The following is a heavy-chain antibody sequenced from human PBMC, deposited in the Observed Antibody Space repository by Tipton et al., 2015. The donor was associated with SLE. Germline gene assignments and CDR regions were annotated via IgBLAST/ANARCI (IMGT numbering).Heavy chain of an antibody. Sequence: TLSLTCAVYGGSFSGYYWSWIRQPPGKGLEWIGEINHSGSTNYNPSLKSRVTISVDTSKNQFSLKLSSVTAADTAVYYCARGLYYYDSSGYYRDAFDIWGQGTMVTVSS. V-gene: IGHV4-34*01. CDR2: INHSGST. CDR3: ARGLYYYDSSGYYRDAFDI. CDR1: GGSFSGYY. J-gene: IGHJ3*02. D-gene: IGHD3-22*01.